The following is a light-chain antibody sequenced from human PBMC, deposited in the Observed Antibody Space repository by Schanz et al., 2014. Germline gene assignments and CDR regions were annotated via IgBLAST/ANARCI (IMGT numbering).Light chain of an antibody. J-gene: IGLJ2*01. CDR3: SSYRSSNTVV. CDR2: DVT. CDR1: SSDVGAYNY. V-gene: IGLV2-14*03. Sequence: QSALTQPASVSGAPGQSITISCTGTSSDVGAYNYVSWYQQHPGKAPKLMIYDVTYRPSGVSNRFSGSKSGNTASLTISGLLAEDEADYYCSSYRSSNTVVFGGGTKLIVL.